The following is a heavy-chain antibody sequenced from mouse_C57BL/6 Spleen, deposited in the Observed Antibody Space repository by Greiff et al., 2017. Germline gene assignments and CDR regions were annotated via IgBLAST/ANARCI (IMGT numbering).Heavy chain of an antibody. CDR3: ARPLYYSNYYAMDY. V-gene: IGHV5-17*01. CDR2: ISSGSSTI. D-gene: IGHD2-5*01. Sequence: DVKLVESGGGLVKPGGSLKLSCAASGFTFSDYGMHWVRQAPEKGLEWVAYISSGSSTIYYADTVKGRFTISRDNAKNTLFLQMTSLRSEDTAMYYCARPLYYSNYYAMDYWGQGTSVTVSS. J-gene: IGHJ4*01. CDR1: GFTFSDYG.